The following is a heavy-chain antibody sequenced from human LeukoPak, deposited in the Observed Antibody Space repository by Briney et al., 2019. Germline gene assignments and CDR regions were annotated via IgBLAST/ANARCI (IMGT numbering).Heavy chain of an antibody. J-gene: IGHJ6*03. CDR3: ARGLYSSSSWNYYYYMDV. V-gene: IGHV4-61*02. D-gene: IGHD6-6*01. Sequence: SQTLSLTCTVSGGSISSGDYYWSWIRQPAGKGLEWIGRIYTSGSTNYNPSLKSRVTMSVDTSKNQFSLKLSSVTAADTAVYYCARGLYSSSSWNYYYYMDVWGKGTTVTVSS. CDR1: GGSISSGDYY. CDR2: IYTSGST.